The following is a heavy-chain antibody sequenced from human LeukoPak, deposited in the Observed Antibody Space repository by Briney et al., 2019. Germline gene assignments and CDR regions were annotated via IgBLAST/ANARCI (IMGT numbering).Heavy chain of an antibody. D-gene: IGHD6-13*01. V-gene: IGHV1-18*01. Sequence: ASVKASCKASGYTFTSYGISWVRQAPGQGLEWMGWISAYNGNTNYAQKLQGRVTMTTDTSTSTAYMELRSLRSDDTAVYYCARNHVIGADYYYGMDVWGQGTTVTVSS. J-gene: IGHJ6*02. CDR3: ARNHVIGADYYYGMDV. CDR2: ISAYNGNT. CDR1: GYTFTSYG.